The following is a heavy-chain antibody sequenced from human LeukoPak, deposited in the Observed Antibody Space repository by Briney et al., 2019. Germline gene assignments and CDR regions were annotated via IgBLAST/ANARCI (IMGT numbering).Heavy chain of an antibody. Sequence: ASVKVSCKASGYTFTSYGISWVRQAPGQGLEWMGWISAYNGNTNYAQKLQGRVTMTTDTSTSTAYVELRSLRSDDTAVYYCARDSWTKILDYWGQGTLVTVSS. CDR3: ARDSWTKILDY. V-gene: IGHV1-18*01. J-gene: IGHJ4*02. CDR2: ISAYNGNT. CDR1: GYTFTSYG. D-gene: IGHD3/OR15-3a*01.